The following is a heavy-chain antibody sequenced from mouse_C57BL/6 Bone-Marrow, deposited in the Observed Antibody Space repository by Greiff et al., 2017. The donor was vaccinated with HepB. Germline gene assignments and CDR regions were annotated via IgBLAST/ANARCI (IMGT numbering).Heavy chain of an antibody. CDR1: GYTFTSYW. J-gene: IGHJ4*01. CDR2: IYPGNSDT. D-gene: IGHD4-1*01. Sequence: EVQLQQSGTVLARPGASVKMSCKTSGYTFTSYWMHWVKQRPGQGLEWIGAIYPGNSDTSYNQKFKGKAKLTAVTSASTAYMELSSLTNEDSAVYYCTRSEKANWDVYYAMDYWGQGTSVTVSS. CDR3: TRSEKANWDVYYAMDY. V-gene: IGHV1-5*01.